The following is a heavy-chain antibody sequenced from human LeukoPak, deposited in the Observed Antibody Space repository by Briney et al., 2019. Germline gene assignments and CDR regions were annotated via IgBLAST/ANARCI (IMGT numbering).Heavy chain of an antibody. J-gene: IGHJ4*02. CDR2: ISGSGGST. CDR3: AKDANSGSALDY. V-gene: IGHV3-23*01. D-gene: IGHD1-26*01. CDR1: GFTFSSYA. Sequence: GGSLRFSCAASGFTFSSYAMSWVRQAPGKGLEWVSAISGSGGSTYYADSVKGRFTISRDNSKNTLYLQMSSLRAEDTAVYYCAKDANSGSALDYWGQGTLVTVSS.